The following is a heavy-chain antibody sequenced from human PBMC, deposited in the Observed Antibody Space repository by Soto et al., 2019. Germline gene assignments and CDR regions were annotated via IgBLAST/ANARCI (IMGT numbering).Heavy chain of an antibody. J-gene: IGHJ4*02. CDR2: IIPIFGTA. D-gene: IGHD2-15*01. V-gene: IGHV1-69*01. Sequence: QVQLVQSGAEVKKPGSSVKVSCKASGGTFSSYAISWVRQAPGQGLEWMGGIIPIFGTANYAQKFQGRVTITADESTSTAYMEQSSLRSDDTAVYYCAVVVVAARIWYYFDYWGQGTLVTVSS. CDR3: AVVVVAARIWYYFDY. CDR1: GGTFSSYA.